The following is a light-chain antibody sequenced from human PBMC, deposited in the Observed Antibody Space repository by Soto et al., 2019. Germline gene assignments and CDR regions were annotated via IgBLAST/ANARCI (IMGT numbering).Light chain of an antibody. V-gene: IGLV2-23*01. CDR1: SSNVGTYNL. J-gene: IGLJ1*01. CDR3: GSCAGAITSYV. CDR2: EGS. Sequence: QSALTQPASVSASPGQSITISCTGTSSNVGTYNLVSWYQQPPGKAPKVIIYEGSKRPSGVSNRFSGSKSGNTASLTISGLQAEDEADYYCGSCAGAITSYVFGTGTKVTVL.